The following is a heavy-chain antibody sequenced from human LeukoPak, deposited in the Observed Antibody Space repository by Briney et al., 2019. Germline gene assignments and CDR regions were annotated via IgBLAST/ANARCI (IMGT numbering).Heavy chain of an antibody. J-gene: IGHJ4*02. D-gene: IGHD5-24*01. CDR3: ARGRRWLRNSYYFDY. Sequence: SETLSLTCAVYGGSFSGYYWSWIRQPPGKGLEWMGEINHSGSTNYNPSLKSRVTISLDTSKNQFSLKLSSVTAADTAVYYCARGRRWLRNSYYFDYWGQGTLVTVSS. CDR2: INHSGST. V-gene: IGHV4-34*01. CDR1: GGSFSGYY.